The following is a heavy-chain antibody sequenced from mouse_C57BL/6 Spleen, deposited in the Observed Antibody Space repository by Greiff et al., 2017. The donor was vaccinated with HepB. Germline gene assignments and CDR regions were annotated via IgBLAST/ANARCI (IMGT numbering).Heavy chain of an antibody. CDR1: GFTFSDYG. J-gene: IGHJ3*01. CDR2: ISSGSSTI. D-gene: IGHD2-4*01. V-gene: IGHV5-17*01. CDR3: AREIYYDYDGFAY. Sequence: EVQRVESGGGLVKPGGSLKLSCAASGFTFSDYGMHWVRQAPEKGLEWVAYISSGSSTIYYADTVKGRFTISRDNAKNTLFLQMTSLRSEDTAMYYCAREIYYDYDGFAYWGQGTLVTVSA.